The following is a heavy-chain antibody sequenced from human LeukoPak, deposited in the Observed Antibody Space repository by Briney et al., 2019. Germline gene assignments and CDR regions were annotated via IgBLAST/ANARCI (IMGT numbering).Heavy chain of an antibody. D-gene: IGHD5-12*01. V-gene: IGHV3-23*01. CDR3: AKVPGIVATTHYFDY. Sequence: PGGSLRLSCAASGFTFSSYAMSWVRQAPWKGLEWLSAISGSGGSTYYADSVKGRFTISRDNSKNTLYLQMNSLRAEDTAVYYCAKVPGIVATTHYFDYWGQGTLVTVSS. CDR2: ISGSGGST. CDR1: GFTFSSYA. J-gene: IGHJ4*02.